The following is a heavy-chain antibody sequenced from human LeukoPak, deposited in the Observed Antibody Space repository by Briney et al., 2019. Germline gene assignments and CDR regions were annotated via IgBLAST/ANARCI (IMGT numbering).Heavy chain of an antibody. CDR1: GFTVSSNY. Sequence: GGSLRLSCAASGFTVSSNYMSWVRQAPGKGLEWVSVIYSGGSTYYADSVKGRFTISRDNAKNSLYLQMNSLRAEDTAVYYCARDLRGYCSSTSCPWDYFDYWGQGTLVTVSS. CDR3: ARDLRGYCSSTSCPWDYFDY. J-gene: IGHJ4*02. CDR2: IYSGGST. D-gene: IGHD2-2*01. V-gene: IGHV3-53*01.